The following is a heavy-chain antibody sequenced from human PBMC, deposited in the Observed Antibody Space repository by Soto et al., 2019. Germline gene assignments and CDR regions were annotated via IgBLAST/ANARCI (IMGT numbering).Heavy chain of an antibody. CDR2: VWYDGSNK. Sequence: QDQLVESGGGVVQPGESLRLSCAASGFTFSSHAMHWVRQAPGKGLEWVAVVWYDGSNKYYAESVKGRFTISRDNSKNTLSLQMNNMRAEDMAVYYCARVFRNDFWSGYRNYYFDYWGQGTLVTVSS. J-gene: IGHJ4*02. CDR1: GFTFSSHA. D-gene: IGHD3-3*01. CDR3: ARVFRNDFWSGYRNYYFDY. V-gene: IGHV3-33*01.